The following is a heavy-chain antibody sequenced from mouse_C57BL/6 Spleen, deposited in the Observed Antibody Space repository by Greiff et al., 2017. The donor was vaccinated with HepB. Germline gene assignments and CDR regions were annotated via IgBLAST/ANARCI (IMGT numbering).Heavy chain of an antibody. D-gene: IGHD1-2*01. V-gene: IGHV1-82*01. Sequence: VQLQQSGPELVKPGASVKISCKASGYAFSSSWMNWVKQRPGKGLEWIGRIYPGDGDTNYNGKFKGKATLTADKSSSTAYMQLSSLTSEDSAVYFCARTRNYGLYYFDYWGQGTTLTVSS. CDR3: ARTRNYGLYYFDY. J-gene: IGHJ2*01. CDR1: GYAFSSSW. CDR2: IYPGDGDT.